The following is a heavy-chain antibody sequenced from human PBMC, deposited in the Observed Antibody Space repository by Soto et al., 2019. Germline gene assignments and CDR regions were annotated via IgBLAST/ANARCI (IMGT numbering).Heavy chain of an antibody. J-gene: IGHJ6*02. CDR2: IRDGNT. CDR3: ASLMYGSGSEGWWVTMDV. CDR1: GNSFSHYG. V-gene: IGHV1-18*01. D-gene: IGHD3-10*01. Sequence: QLVQSGAEVKKPGASVTVSCTASGNSFSHYGIIWVRQAPGQGLGWLGWIRDGNTTYAQKFQGRVTMTTDTPTSTAYMELRTLTSDDTAVYFCASLMYGSGSEGWWVTMDVWGQGTSVTVSS.